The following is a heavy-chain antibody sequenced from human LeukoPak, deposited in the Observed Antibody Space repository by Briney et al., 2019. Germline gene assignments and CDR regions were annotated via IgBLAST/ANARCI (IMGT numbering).Heavy chain of an antibody. CDR3: ARRSSSWSSPFDP. D-gene: IGHD6-13*01. J-gene: IGHJ5*02. CDR2: IYYSGST. V-gene: IGHV4-59*01. Sequence: KSSETLSLTCTVSGVSISSYYWSWIRQPPGKGLEWIGYIYYSGSTNYNPSLKSRVTISVDTSKNQFSLKLSSVTAADTAVYYCARRSSSWSSPFDPWGQGTLVTVSS. CDR1: GVSISSYY.